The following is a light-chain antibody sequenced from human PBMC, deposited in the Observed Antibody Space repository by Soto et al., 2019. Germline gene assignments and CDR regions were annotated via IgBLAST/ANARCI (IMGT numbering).Light chain of an antibody. Sequence: QSVLTQPASVSGSPGQSVTISCTGTNTDVGGHNYVSWYQQHPGKAPKLMIYEVNKRPSGAADRFSGSKSGNTASLIVSGLQAEDEDEDDCSSYTCTSNDVIFGGGTKVTVL. CDR2: EVN. V-gene: IGLV2-8*01. CDR3: SSYTCTSNDVI. CDR1: NTDVGGHNY. J-gene: IGLJ2*01.